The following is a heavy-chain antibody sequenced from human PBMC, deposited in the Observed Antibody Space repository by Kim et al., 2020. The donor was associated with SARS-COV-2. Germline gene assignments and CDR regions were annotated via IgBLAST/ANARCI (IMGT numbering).Heavy chain of an antibody. CDR1: GGTFSSYA. J-gene: IGHJ4*02. CDR3: ARERGDCTGGVCWLGY. CDR2: IIPIFGTA. D-gene: IGHD2-8*02. Sequence: SVKVSCKASGGTFSSYAISWVRQAPGQGLEWMGGIIPIFGTANYAQKFQGRVTITADESTSTAYMELSSLGSEDTAVYYCARERGDCTGGVCWLGYWGQGTLVTVSS. V-gene: IGHV1-69*13.